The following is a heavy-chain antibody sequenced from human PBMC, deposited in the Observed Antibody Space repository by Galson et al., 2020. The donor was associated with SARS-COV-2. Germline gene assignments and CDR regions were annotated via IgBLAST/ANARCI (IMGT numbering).Heavy chain of an antibody. D-gene: IGHD2-15*01. CDR2: IWYDGSNK. CDR1: GFTFSSYG. J-gene: IGHJ3*02. Sequence: GESLKISCAASGFTFSSYGMHWVRQAPGKRLEWLAVIWYDGSNKYSTDSVKGRFTISRDNSKNTLYLQMNSLRAEDTAVYYCARDPIPDIVVVVGGGDGFDIWGQGTMVTVSS. V-gene: IGHV3-33*01. CDR3: ARDPIPDIVVVVGGGDGFDI.